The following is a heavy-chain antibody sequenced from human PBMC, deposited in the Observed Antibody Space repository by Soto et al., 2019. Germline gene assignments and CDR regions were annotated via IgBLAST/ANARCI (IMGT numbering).Heavy chain of an antibody. D-gene: IGHD6-13*01. J-gene: IGHJ6*02. CDR2: IIPIFGTA. CDR1: GGTFSSYA. CDR3: ARNDVQGSSWTPCGMDV. V-gene: IGHV1-69*12. Sequence: QVQLVQSGAEVKKPGSSVKVSCKASGGTFSSYAISWVRQAPGQGLEWMGGIIPIFGTANYAQKFQGRVTITADESTSTAYRELSSLRSEDTAVYYCARNDVQGSSWTPCGMDVWGQGTTVTVSS.